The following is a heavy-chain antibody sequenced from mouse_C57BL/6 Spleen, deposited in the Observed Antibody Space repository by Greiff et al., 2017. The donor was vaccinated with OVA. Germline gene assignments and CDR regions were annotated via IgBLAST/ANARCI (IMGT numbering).Heavy chain of an antibody. CDR1: GYTFTSYW. CDR3: ARSDDGYYVNAMDY. D-gene: IGHD2-3*01. J-gene: IGHJ4*01. CDR2: IHPNSGST. V-gene: IGHV1-64*01. Sequence: QVQLQQPGAELVKPGASVQLSCKASGYTFTSYWMHWVKQRPGQGLEWIGMIHPNSGSTNYNEKFKSKATLTVDKSSSTAYMQLSSLTSEDSAVYYCARSDDGYYVNAMDYWGQGTSVTVSS.